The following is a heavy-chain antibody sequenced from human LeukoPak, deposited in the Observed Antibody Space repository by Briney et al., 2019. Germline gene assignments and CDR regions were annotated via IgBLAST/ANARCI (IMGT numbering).Heavy chain of an antibody. V-gene: IGHV3-23*01. CDR3: ARRAASGTTDV. CDR2: ISGSGDGT. D-gene: IGHD1-7*01. CDR1: GFTFSTYA. Sequence: GGSLRLSCAASGFTFSTYAMSWVRQAPAKGLEWVSGISGSGDGTYYADSVKGRFTISRDNSKNTLYLQMNSLRAEDTAVYYCARRAASGTTDVWGQGTTVTVSS. J-gene: IGHJ6*02.